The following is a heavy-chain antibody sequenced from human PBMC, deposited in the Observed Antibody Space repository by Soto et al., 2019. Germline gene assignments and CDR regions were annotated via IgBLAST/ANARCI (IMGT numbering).Heavy chain of an antibody. CDR2: INPNSGGT. V-gene: IGHV1-2*04. D-gene: IGHD6-13*01. J-gene: IGHJ4*02. Sequence: ASVKVSCKASGYTFTVYYMHWVRQAPGQGLEWMGWINPNSGGTNYAQKFQGWVTMTRDTSISTAYMELSRLRSDDTAVYYCARAHRPIAADLYYFDCWGQGTLVTVSS. CDR3: ARAHRPIAADLYYFDC. CDR1: GYTFTVYY.